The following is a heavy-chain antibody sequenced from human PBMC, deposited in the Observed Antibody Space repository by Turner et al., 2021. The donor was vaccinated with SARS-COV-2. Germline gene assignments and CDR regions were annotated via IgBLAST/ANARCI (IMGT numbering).Heavy chain of an antibody. CDR3: VRHGSWNFDS. D-gene: IGHD1-1*01. J-gene: IGHJ5*01. CDR1: GFTFSDYW. CDR2: IKTDGSSK. V-gene: IGHV3-7*01. Sequence: EVQLVESGGGLVQSGGSLRLSCAGSGFTFSDYWMGWVRQDPGKGLEWVANIKTDGSSKYYVDSVKDRFTTSRDNAKNSLYLQMYSLRAEDTAVYYCVRHGSWNFDSWGKGTLVTVSS.